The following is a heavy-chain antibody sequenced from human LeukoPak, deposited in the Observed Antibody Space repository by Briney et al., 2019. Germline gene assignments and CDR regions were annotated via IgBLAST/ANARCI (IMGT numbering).Heavy chain of an antibody. V-gene: IGHV4-59*08. D-gene: IGHD1-14*01. Sequence: PSETLSLTCAVSGCSISGYYLSWIRQPPGKGLEWIGQIYYSGGTIYNPSLKGRVTISVDTTNNHFSLKMSSMTAADTAVFYCARHGTGQKAFDIWGQGTMVTVSS. CDR1: GCSISGYY. J-gene: IGHJ3*02. CDR3: ARHGTGQKAFDI. CDR2: IYYSGGT.